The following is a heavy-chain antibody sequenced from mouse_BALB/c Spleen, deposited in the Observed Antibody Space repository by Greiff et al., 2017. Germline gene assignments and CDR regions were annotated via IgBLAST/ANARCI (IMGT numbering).Heavy chain of an antibody. D-gene: IGHD6-2*01. V-gene: IGHV2-9*02. Sequence: VHLVESGPGLVAPSQSLSITCTVSGFSLTSYGVHWVRQPPGKGLEWLGVIWAGGSTNYNSALMSRLSISKDNSKSQVFLKMNSLQTDDTAMYYCAREGDSLFAYWGQGTLVTVSA. J-gene: IGHJ3*01. CDR2: IWAGGST. CDR3: AREGDSLFAY. CDR1: GFSLTSYG.